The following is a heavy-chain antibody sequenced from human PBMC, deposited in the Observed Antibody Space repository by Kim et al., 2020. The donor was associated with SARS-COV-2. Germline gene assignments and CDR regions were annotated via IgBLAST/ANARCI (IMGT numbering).Heavy chain of an antibody. V-gene: IGHV4-59*01. J-gene: IGHJ3*01. D-gene: IGHD3-9*01. CDR3: ARGLRYFDWLPDAFDF. CDR1: GGSISSYY. Sequence: SETLSLTCTVSGGSISSYYWSWIRQPPGKGLEWIGYIYYSGSTNYNPSLKSRVTISVDTSKNQFSLKLSSVTAADTAVYYCARGLRYFDWLPDAFDFWG. CDR2: IYYSGST.